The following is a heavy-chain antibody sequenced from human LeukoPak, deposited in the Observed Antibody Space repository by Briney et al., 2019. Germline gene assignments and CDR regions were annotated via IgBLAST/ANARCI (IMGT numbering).Heavy chain of an antibody. CDR1: GYTFTSYD. CDR2: MNPNSGNT. V-gene: IGHV1-8*01. D-gene: IGHD5-12*01. CDR3: ASILTNSGYDDYPIDY. Sequence: GASVKVSCKASGYTFTSYDINWVRQATGQGLEWMGWMNPNSGNTGYAQKFQGRVTMTRNTSISTAYMELSSLRSEDTAVYYCASILTNSGYDDYPIDYWGQGTLVTVSS. J-gene: IGHJ4*02.